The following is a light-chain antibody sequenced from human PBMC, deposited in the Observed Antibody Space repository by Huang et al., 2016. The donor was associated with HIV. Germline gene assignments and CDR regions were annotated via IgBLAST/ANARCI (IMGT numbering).Light chain of an antibody. Sequence: EVVLTQSPATLCVSPGERATLSCRASQSVSGNLAWYQQKPGEAPRLLLFGASTRATGIPARFSGSGSGTEFTLTISSLQSEDFAVYYCQQYNNWPPVTFGQGTKLEIK. V-gene: IGKV3D-15*01. CDR3: QQYNNWPPVT. CDR2: GAS. J-gene: IGKJ2*01. CDR1: QSVSGN.